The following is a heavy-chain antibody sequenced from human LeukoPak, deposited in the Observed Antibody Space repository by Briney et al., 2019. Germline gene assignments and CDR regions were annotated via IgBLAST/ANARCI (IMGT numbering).Heavy chain of an antibody. CDR2: IYTSGTT. J-gene: IGHJ5*02. V-gene: IGHV4-4*07. Sequence: PSETLSLTCTVSGASISSYYWSWIRQPAGKGLEWIGRIYTSGTTNYNPSLKSRVTISVDKSKNQFSLKLSSVPAADTAVYYCARDYVDTTMGQRFDPWGHGTLVTVSS. D-gene: IGHD5-18*01. CDR3: ARDYVDTTMGQRFDP. CDR1: GASISSYY.